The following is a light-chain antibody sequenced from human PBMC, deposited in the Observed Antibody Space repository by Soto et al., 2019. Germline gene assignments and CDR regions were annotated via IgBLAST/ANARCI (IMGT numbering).Light chain of an antibody. V-gene: IGKV3-15*01. CDR1: QSVSSN. CDR3: QQRSNWLT. J-gene: IGKJ4*01. Sequence: EIGMSQSPATLSVSPGERATLSCRASQSVSSNLAWYQQKPGQAPRLLIYGASTRATGIPARFSGSGSGTDFTLTISSLEPEDFAVYYCQQRSNWLTFGGGTKVDI. CDR2: GAS.